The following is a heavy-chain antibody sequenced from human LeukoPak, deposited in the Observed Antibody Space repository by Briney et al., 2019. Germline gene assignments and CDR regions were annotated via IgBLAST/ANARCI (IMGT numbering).Heavy chain of an antibody. CDR2: ISYDGSNK. Sequence: PGRSLRLSCAASGFTFSSYAMHWVRQAPGKGLEWVAVISYDGSNKYYADSVKGRFTISRDNSKNTLYLQMNSLRAEDTAVYYCAKDPYGDYETHYYFDYWGQGTLVTVSS. CDR3: AKDPYGDYETHYYFDY. V-gene: IGHV3-30*04. CDR1: GFTFSSYA. J-gene: IGHJ4*02. D-gene: IGHD4-17*01.